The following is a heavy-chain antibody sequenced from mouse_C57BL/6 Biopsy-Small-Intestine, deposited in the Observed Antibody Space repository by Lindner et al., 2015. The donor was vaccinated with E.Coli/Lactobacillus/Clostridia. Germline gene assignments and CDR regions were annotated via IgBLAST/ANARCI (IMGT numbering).Heavy chain of an antibody. J-gene: IGHJ2*01. CDR3: VTEGPWGIDY. CDR2: IRTKSYNYGT. CDR1: GFSFKTYA. V-gene: IGHV10-1*01. D-gene: IGHD3-3*01. Sequence: VQLQESGGGLVQPEGSLKLSCAASGFSFKTYAVNWVRQAPGKGLEWVARIRTKSYNYGTYYADSVKDRFTISRDDSESMLYLQMNNLKTEDTAMYYCVTEGPWGIDYWGQGTTLTVSS.